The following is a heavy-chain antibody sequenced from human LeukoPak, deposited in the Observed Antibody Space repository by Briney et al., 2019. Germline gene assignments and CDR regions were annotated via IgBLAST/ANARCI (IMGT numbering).Heavy chain of an antibody. CDR1: GGSITSGDYS. Sequence: SQTLSLTCTVSGGSITSGDYSWSWIRRPPGKGLEWIGHIYKSGSTYYNPSLKSRVTMYVDKSQNQFSLRLDSVTGADTAIYYCARDSTIVGAPFDYWGQGALVTVSS. J-gene: IGHJ4*02. CDR3: ARDSTIVGAPFDY. V-gene: IGHV4-30-4*01. D-gene: IGHD1-26*01. CDR2: IYKSGST.